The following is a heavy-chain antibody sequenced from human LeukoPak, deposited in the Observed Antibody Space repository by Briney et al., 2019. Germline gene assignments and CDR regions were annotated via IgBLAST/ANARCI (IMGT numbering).Heavy chain of an antibody. CDR1: GGSISSSSYY. Sequence: SETLSLTCTVSGGSISSSSYYWGWIRQPPGKGLESIGRIYTSGSTNYNPSLKSRVTMSVDTSKNQFSLKLSSVTAADTAVYYCARDHEQLGLGYYYYYMDVWGKGTTVTVSS. CDR2: IYTSGST. CDR3: ARDHEQLGLGYYYYYMDV. D-gene: IGHD6-13*01. V-gene: IGHV4-39*07. J-gene: IGHJ6*03.